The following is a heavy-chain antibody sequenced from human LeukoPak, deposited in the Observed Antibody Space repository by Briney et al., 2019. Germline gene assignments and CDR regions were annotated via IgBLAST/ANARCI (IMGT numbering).Heavy chain of an antibody. D-gene: IGHD3-10*01. Sequence: GESLKISCKGCGYSFTSYWIGWVRQMPGKGLEWMGIIYPGNSDTRYSPSFQGQVTISADKSISTAYLQWSSLKASDTAMYYCARQKVTVVRGVIITEYFDYWGQGTLVTVSS. J-gene: IGHJ4*02. V-gene: IGHV5-51*01. CDR1: GYSFTSYW. CDR3: ARQKVTVVRGVIITEYFDY. CDR2: IYPGNSDT.